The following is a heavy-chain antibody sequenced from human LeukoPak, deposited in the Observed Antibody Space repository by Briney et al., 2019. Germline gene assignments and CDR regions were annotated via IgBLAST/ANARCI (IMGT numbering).Heavy chain of an antibody. Sequence: EASVKVSCKASGYTFTGYYMHWVRQAPGQGLEWMGWINPNSGGTNYAQKFQGRVTMTRDTSISTAYMQLSRLRSDGTAVYYCARDKMYDYGDYAWSGRFDYWGQGTLVTVSS. CDR1: GYTFTGYY. V-gene: IGHV1-2*02. J-gene: IGHJ4*02. CDR2: INPNSGGT. CDR3: ARDKMYDYGDYAWSGRFDY. D-gene: IGHD4-17*01.